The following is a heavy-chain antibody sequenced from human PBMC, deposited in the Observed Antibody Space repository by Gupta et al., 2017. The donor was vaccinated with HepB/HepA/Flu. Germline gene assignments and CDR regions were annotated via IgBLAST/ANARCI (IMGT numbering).Heavy chain of an antibody. CDR2: IHPNSVGT. CDR3: AAYSSGGGLGY. CDR1: GYTFSADA. Sequence: QVQLVQAGAEVKKPGASVQVSCTASGYTFSADALHWVRQAPGPGLEWMGWIHPNSVGTTYAQKFQGRVAMTRDTSISTAYMELSRLRSDDTAVYYSAAYSSGGGLGYWGQGTLVTVSS. D-gene: IGHD3-22*01. V-gene: IGHV1-2*02. J-gene: IGHJ4*02.